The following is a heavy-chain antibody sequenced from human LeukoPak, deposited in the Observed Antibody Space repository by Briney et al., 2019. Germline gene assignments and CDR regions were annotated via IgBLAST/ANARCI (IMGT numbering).Heavy chain of an antibody. D-gene: IGHD3-16*01. Sequence: PSQTLSLTCTVSGGSISSGGHYWSWIRHHPGKGLDGIGYIYYSGSTTYNPSLNSRVTISVETSKTQFCLNLTSVTAADTAVYYCARDRGITGFFDSWGRGTLVTVSS. J-gene: IGHJ4*02. CDR1: GGSISSGGHY. CDR2: IYYSGST. CDR3: ARDRGITGFFDS. V-gene: IGHV4-31*03.